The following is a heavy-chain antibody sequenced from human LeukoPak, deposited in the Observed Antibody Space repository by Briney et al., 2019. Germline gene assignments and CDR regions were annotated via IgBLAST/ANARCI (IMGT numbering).Heavy chain of an antibody. J-gene: IGHJ6*03. Sequence: GASVKVSCKASGYTFTSYGISWVRQAPGQGLEWMGWISAYNGNTNYAQKLQGRVTMTTDTSTSTAYMELRSLRSDDTAVYYCARRQRNYGVRFSYSYYMDVWGKGTTVTVSS. CDR1: GYTFTSYG. CDR3: ARRQRNYGVRFSYSYYMDV. V-gene: IGHV1-18*01. D-gene: IGHD1-7*01. CDR2: ISAYNGNT.